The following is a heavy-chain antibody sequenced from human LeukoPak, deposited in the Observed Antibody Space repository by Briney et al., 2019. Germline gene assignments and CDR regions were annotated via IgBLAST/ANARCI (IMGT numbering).Heavy chain of an antibody. CDR1: IFTFSTYA. CDR2: ISGSGSST. CDR3: ARGAHSGYDFDY. J-gene: IGHJ4*02. V-gene: IGHV3-23*01. D-gene: IGHD5-12*01. Sequence: PGGSLRPSCAASIFTFSTYAMSWVRQAPGKGLEWVSAISGSGSSTYYADSVKGRFTISRDNAKNSLYLQMNSLRAEDTAVYYCARGAHSGYDFDYWGQGTLVTVSS.